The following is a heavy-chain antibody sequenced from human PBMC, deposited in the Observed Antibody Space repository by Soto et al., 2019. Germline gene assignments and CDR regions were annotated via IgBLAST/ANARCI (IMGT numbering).Heavy chain of an antibody. CDR2: ISGSGGST. CDR1: GFTFSSYA. CDR3: AKDHFGQQLVFDAFDI. V-gene: IGHV3-23*01. J-gene: IGHJ3*02. D-gene: IGHD6-13*01. Sequence: GGSLRLSCAASGFTFSSYAMSWVRQAPGKGLEWVSAISGSGGSTYYADSVKGRFTISRDNSKNTLYLQMNSLRAEDTAVYYCAKDHFGQQLVFDAFDIWGQGTMVTVSS.